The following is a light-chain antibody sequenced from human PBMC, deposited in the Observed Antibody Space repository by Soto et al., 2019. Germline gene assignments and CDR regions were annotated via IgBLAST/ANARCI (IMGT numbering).Light chain of an antibody. CDR3: CSYTGSSTYF. Sequence: QSVLTQPASVSGSPGQSITISCTGASSDVGNYNLVSWYQHHPGKAQKLMIYEVTKRPSGVSNRFSGSKSGNTASLTISGLQAEDEADYYCCSYTGSSTYFFGTGTKVTVL. CDR2: EVT. J-gene: IGLJ1*01. V-gene: IGLV2-23*02. CDR1: SSDVGNYNL.